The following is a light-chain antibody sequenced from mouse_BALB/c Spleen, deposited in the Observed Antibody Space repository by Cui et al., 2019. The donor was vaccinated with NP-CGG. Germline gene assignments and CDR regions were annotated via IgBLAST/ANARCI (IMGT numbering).Light chain of an antibody. J-gene: IGLJ1*01. CDR2: GTN. Sequence: QAVVTQETAIGTSPGETVTLTCRASTGAVTTSNYAKWVQEKPDHLFTGLIGGTNNRAPGVPARFSGSLIGDKAALTITGAQTEDEAIYFCTLWYSNHWVFGGGTKLTVL. V-gene: IGLV1*01. CDR3: TLWYSNHWV. CDR1: TGAVTTSNY.